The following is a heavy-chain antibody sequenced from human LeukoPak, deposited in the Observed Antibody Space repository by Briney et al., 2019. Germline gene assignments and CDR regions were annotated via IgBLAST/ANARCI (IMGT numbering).Heavy chain of an antibody. Sequence: GGSLRLSCAASGFTFSSYWMSWVRQAPGKGLEWVANIKQDGSEKYYVDSVKGRFTISRDNAKNSLYLQMNSLRAEDTAVYYCARDSFLGWLLRSFDYWGQGTLVTVSS. V-gene: IGHV3-7*01. J-gene: IGHJ4*02. CDR3: ARDSFLGWLLRSFDY. CDR1: GFTFSSYW. CDR2: IKQDGSEK. D-gene: IGHD5-24*01.